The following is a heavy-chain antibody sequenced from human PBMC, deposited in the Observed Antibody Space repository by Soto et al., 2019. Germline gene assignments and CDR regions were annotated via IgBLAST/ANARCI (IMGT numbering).Heavy chain of an antibody. CDR1: GYTFTSYD. Sequence: QVQLVQSGAEVKKPGASVKVSCTASGYTFTSYDINWVRQATGQGLEWMGWMKPNGGNTCYAQKFQGRVTMTRNTSISTAYMELSSLRSEDTAVYYCSSKDYGDWDYWGQGTLVTVSS. J-gene: IGHJ4*02. CDR3: SSKDYGDWDY. V-gene: IGHV1-8*01. CDR2: MKPNGGNT. D-gene: IGHD4-17*01.